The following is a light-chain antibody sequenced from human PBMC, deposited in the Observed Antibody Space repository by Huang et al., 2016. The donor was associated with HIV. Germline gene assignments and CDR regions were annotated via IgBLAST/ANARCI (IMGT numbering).Light chain of an antibody. J-gene: IGKJ1*01. V-gene: IGKV1-39*01. CDR2: AAS. CDR3: QQSYSTHWT. CDR1: QSISTY. Sequence: DIQMTQSPSSLSASVGDRVTITCRTSQSISTYLNWYQQKPGTAPKILISAASSLQSGVPARFSGSGSGTDFTLTISSLQPEDFATYYCQQSYSTHWTFGQGTKVEIK.